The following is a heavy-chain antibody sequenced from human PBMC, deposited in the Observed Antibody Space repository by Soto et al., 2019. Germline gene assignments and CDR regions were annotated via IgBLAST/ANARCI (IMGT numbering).Heavy chain of an antibody. V-gene: IGHV3-23*01. Sequence: PVGSLRLSCAGSEFTFSNYAMGWVRQAPGKGLEWVSGIGGGGGRPYYADSVKGRFTISRDNSKNTLYLQMNSLRAGDTAVYYCAKTAEAVAGTVYDYWGQGTLVTVSS. CDR1: EFTFSNYA. CDR2: IGGGGGRP. J-gene: IGHJ4*02. D-gene: IGHD6-19*01. CDR3: AKTAEAVAGTVYDY.